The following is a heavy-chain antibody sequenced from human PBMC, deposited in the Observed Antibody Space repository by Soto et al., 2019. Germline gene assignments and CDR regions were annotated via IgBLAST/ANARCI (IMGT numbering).Heavy chain of an antibody. V-gene: IGHV1-2*04. J-gene: IGHJ6*02. D-gene: IGHD3-3*01. Sequence: ASVKVSCKASGYTFTGYYMHWVRQAPGQGLEWMGRINPNSGGTNYAQKFQGWVTMTRDTSISTAYMELSRLRSDDTAVYYCARVPITIFGVVPPTDYGMDVWGQGTTVTVSS. CDR2: INPNSGGT. CDR3: ARVPITIFGVVPPTDYGMDV. CDR1: GYTFTGYY.